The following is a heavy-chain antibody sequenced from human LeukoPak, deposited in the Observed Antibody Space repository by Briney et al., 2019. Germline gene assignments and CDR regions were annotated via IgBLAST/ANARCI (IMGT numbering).Heavy chain of an antibody. V-gene: IGHV3-73*01. CDR3: TSSESSGDWYLDL. CDR2: IRSKANSYAT. D-gene: IGHD6-19*01. Sequence: GGSLRLSCAASGFTFSGSAIHWVRQASGKGLEWVGRIRSKANSYATAYAASVKGRFTISRDDSKNTAYLQMNSLKTEDTAVYYCTSSESSGDWYLDLWGRGTLVTVSS. J-gene: IGHJ2*01. CDR1: GFTFSGSA.